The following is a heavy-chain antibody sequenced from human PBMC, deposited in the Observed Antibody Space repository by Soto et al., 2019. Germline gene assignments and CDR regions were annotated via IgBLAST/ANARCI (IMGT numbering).Heavy chain of an antibody. CDR2: ISWNSGSI. D-gene: IGHD1-26*01. CDR3: AKESPGYSGSYVGAFDI. Sequence: EVQLVESGGGLVQPGRSLRLSCAASGFTFDDYAMHWVRQAPGKGLEWVSGISWNSGSIGYADSVKGRFTISRDNAKNSLYLQMNSLRAEDTALYYCAKESPGYSGSYVGAFDIWGQGTMVTVSS. V-gene: IGHV3-9*01. CDR1: GFTFDDYA. J-gene: IGHJ3*02.